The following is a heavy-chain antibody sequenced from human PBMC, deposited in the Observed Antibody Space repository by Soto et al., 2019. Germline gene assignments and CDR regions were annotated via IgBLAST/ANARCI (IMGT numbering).Heavy chain of an antibody. CDR2: IYWDDDK. CDR1: GFSLSTSGVG. Sequence: ITLKESVPTLVKPTQTLTLTCTFSGFSLSTSGVGVCWIRQPPGKALEWLALIYWDDDKLYSPSLKSRLTLTHDTSKNQVVLTMTHMDPVDTATYYCAHISTMVRGLYAFDIWGHGIMVTVTS. J-gene: IGHJ3*02. CDR3: AHISTMVRGLYAFDI. V-gene: IGHV2-5*02. D-gene: IGHD3-10*01.